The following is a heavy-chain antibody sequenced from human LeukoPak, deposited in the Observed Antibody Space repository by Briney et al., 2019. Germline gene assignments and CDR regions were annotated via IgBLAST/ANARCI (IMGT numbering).Heavy chain of an antibody. J-gene: IGHJ3*02. CDR3: ARDCSGDNCYSRSDAFDI. V-gene: IGHV3-53*01. CDR2: IYSVGSE. D-gene: IGHD2-15*01. CDR1: GFTVSSDY. Sequence: GGSLRLSCAASGFTVSSDYMSWVRQAPGKGLEWVSVIYSVGSEYYADSVKGRFTISRDNSKNTLYLQMSSLRAEDTAVYYCARDCSGDNCYSRSDAFDIWGQGTMVTVSS.